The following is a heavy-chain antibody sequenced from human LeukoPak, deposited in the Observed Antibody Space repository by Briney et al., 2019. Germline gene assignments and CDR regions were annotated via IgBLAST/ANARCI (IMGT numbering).Heavy chain of an antibody. D-gene: IGHD2-8*01. V-gene: IGHV3-43*01. CDR3: TKDRYCTTTFCPLDC. CDR2: ISRDGRAT. J-gene: IGHJ4*02. CDR1: GFTFDDYS. Sequence: GGSLRLSCVASGFTFDDYSFHWVRQAPGKGLEWLSLISRDGRATYYADSVKGRFTISRDNSKNSLYLQMNSLRTEDTALYYCTKDRYCTTTFCPLDCWGQGTLVTVSS.